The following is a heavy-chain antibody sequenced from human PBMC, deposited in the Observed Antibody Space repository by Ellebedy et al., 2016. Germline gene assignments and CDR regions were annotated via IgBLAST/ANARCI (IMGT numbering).Heavy chain of an antibody. D-gene: IGHD1-14*01. J-gene: IGHJ4*02. CDR3: ARPAEPEKYLEWLH. V-gene: IGHV3-23*01. CDR1: GFTFSNFA. CDR2: IVASGANT. Sequence: GESLKISXTTSGFTFSNFAMDWVRQAPGKGLEWVSAIVASGANTFYADSVRGRFVVSRDNSKNTLHLQMHSLRAEDTAIYYCARPAEPEKYLEWLHWGQGTLVSVSS.